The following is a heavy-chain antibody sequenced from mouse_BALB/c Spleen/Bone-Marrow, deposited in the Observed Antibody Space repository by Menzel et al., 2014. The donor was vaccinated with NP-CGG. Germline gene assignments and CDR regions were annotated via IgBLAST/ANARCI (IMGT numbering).Heavy chain of an antibody. CDR2: ISFDGSN. J-gene: IGHJ4*01. V-gene: IGHV3-6*02. Sequence: EVHLVESGPGLVKPSQSLSLTCSVTGYSITSAYYWNWIRQFPGNKLEWMGYISFDGSNYYNPSLKNRISITRDTSKSQFFLRLNSVTTEDTATYYCARGGYGSSYDAMDYWGQGTSVTVSS. CDR1: GYSITSAYY. D-gene: IGHD1-1*01. CDR3: ARGGYGSSYDAMDY.